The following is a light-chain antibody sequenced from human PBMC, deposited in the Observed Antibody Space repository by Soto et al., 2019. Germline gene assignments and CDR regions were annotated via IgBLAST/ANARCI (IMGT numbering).Light chain of an antibody. J-gene: IGKJ1*01. V-gene: IGKV2-28*01. CDR3: MQALQTSWT. Sequence: DIVVTQSPLSLSVTPGEPASISCRSSQSLLHSNGYNYLDWYLQKPGQSPQLLIFLGSNRASGVPDRFSGSGSGTDFTLKISRVEAEDVGVYYCMQALQTSWTFGQGTKVDIK. CDR1: QSLLHSNGYNY. CDR2: LGS.